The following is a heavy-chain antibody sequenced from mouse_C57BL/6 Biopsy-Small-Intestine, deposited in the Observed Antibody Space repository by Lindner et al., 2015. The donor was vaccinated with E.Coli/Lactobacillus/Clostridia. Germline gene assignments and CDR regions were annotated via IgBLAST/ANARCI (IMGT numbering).Heavy chain of an antibody. V-gene: IGHV1-84*02. CDR3: ARDVSGINFDC. CDR2: IIPKSGDT. D-gene: IGHD4-1*02. Sequence: SVKVSCKVSGYSLTDFFLHWVRQAPGQGLEWMGWIIPKSGDTNYAQHFQGRVTMTRDTSINTAYMELNRLTSDDTAVYFCARDVSGINFDCWGQGTLVTVSS. J-gene: IGHJ4*01. CDR1: GYSLTDFF.